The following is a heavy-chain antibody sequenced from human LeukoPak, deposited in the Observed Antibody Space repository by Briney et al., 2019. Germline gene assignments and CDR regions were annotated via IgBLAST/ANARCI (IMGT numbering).Heavy chain of an antibody. CDR1: GYSFTYYW. V-gene: IGHV5-51*01. CDR2: IYPGDSDI. D-gene: IGHD4-17*01. Sequence: GESLKISCKGSGYSFTYYWIGWVRQMPGKGLEWMGIIYPGDSDIRYSPSVQGQVTISADKSISTAYLQWNSLKASDTAMYYCARRLNYGDYSAYGMDVWGQGTTVTVSS. J-gene: IGHJ6*02. CDR3: ARRLNYGDYSAYGMDV.